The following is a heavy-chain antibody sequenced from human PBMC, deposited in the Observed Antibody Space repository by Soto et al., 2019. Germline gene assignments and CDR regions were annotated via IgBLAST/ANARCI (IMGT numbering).Heavy chain of an antibody. J-gene: IGHJ3*02. CDR3: AHRRVAARPDAFGI. Sequence: QITLKESGPTLVTPRETLTLTCTFSGFTLTTNGVGVGWIRQPPGKALEWLALIYWNGDLRYSPSLNNRLTITKDTAKNQVVLTMTDMDPVDTATYYCAHRRVAARPDAFGIWGQGAMVSVSS. CDR2: IYWNGDL. CDR1: GFTLTTNGVG. V-gene: IGHV2-5*01. D-gene: IGHD6-6*01.